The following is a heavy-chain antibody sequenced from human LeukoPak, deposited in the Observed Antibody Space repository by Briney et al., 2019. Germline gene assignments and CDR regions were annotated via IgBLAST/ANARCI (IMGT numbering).Heavy chain of an antibody. J-gene: IGHJ4*02. CDR3: APVLMVYGPFYG. CDR1: GFTFSGYS. Sequence: GGSLRLSCADSGFTFSGYSTNCVRQAPGKGLEWVSSISSSSSYIYYADSVKGRFAISRDNAKNSLYLQMNNLRAEDTAVYYCAPVLMVYGPFYGWGQGTLVTVSS. CDR2: ISSSSSYI. V-gene: IGHV3-21*01. D-gene: IGHD2-8*01.